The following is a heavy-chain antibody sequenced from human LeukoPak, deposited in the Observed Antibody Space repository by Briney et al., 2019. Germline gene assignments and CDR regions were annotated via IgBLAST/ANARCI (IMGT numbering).Heavy chain of an antibody. CDR3: ARGGDILTGYFNYYYYGMDV. D-gene: IGHD3-9*01. CDR2: INLSGST. J-gene: IGHJ6*04. CDR1: GGSFSGYY. Sequence: SETLSLTCAVYGGSFSGYYWSWIRQPPGKGLDGIGEINLSGSTNYNPSLKSRVTISVDTSKNQFSLKLSSVTDADTAVYYCARGGDILTGYFNYYYYGMDVWGKGTTVTVSS. V-gene: IGHV4-34*01.